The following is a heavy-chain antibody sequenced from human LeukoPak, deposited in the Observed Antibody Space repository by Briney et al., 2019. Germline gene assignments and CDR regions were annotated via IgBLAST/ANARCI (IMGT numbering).Heavy chain of an antibody. D-gene: IGHD3-22*01. CDR2: ISGSGGST. CDR1: GFTFSSYA. J-gene: IGHJ5*02. V-gene: IGHV3-23*01. CDR3: ATLPPRRITMIVVVRTNWFDP. Sequence: LTGGSLRPSWAAAGFTFSSYAMSWVRQAPGKGLEWVSAISGSGGSTYYADSVKGRFTISRDNSKNTLYLQMNSLRAEDTAVYYCATLPPRRITMIVVVRTNWFDPWGQGTLVTVSS.